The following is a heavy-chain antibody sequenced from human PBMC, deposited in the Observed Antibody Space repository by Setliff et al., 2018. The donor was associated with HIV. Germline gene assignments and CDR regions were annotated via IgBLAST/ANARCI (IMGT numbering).Heavy chain of an antibody. J-gene: IGHJ5*02. Sequence: PGGSLRLSCAASGFTFSTFAMSWVRQAPGKGLEWVSTITASGGSTYYADSVKGRFTISRDNAKKSLYLQMNSLRAEDTAVYYCVRDVYTSNWYLNWFDPWGQGTLVTVSS. V-gene: IGHV3-23*01. CDR3: VRDVYTSNWYLNWFDP. CDR1: GFTFSTFA. CDR2: ITASGGST. D-gene: IGHD6-13*01.